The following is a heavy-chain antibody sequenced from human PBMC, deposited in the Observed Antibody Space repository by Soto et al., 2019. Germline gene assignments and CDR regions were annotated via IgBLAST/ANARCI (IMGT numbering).Heavy chain of an antibody. CDR3: ARVFVPAAGDYSYYGMDV. CDR2: IIPIFGTA. CDR1: GGTFSSYA. V-gene: IGHV1-69*12. Sequence: QVQLVQSGAEVKKPGSSVKVSCKASGGTFSSYAISWVRQAPGQGLEWMGGIIPIFGTANYAQKFQGRVTITADESTSTAYMELSSLRSEDTAVYYCARVFVPAAGDYSYYGMDVWGQGTTVTVSS. J-gene: IGHJ6*02. D-gene: IGHD2-2*01.